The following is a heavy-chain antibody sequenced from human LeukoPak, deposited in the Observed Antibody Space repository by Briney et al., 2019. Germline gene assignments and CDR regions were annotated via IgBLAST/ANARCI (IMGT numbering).Heavy chain of an antibody. D-gene: IGHD6-13*01. CDR3: ARDTAGYSSSWNWFDP. J-gene: IGHJ5*02. Sequence: SETLSLTCTVSGGSISSYYWSWIRQPPGKGLEWIGYIYYSGSTNYNPSLKSRVTISVDTSKNQFSLKLSSVTAADTAVYYCARDTAGYSSSWNWFDPWGQGTLVTVSS. CDR2: IYYSGST. CDR1: GGSISSYY. V-gene: IGHV4-59*01.